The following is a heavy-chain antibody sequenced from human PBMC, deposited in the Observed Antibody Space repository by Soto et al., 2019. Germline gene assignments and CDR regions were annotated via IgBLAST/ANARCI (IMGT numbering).Heavy chain of an antibody. D-gene: IGHD3-10*01. CDR3: ARESAGSGRNNWFDP. CDR1: GGSVGSYY. CDR2: GHFSGDT. J-gene: IGHJ5*02. Sequence: SETLSLTCSVSGGSVGSYYWSWVRQAPGKGLEWRGFGHFSGDTRYNLSLKRRVTISIDTYRNRLSLKLTSVTAADTAVYYCARESAGSGRNNWFDPWGQGVLVTVSS. V-gene: IGHV4-59*02.